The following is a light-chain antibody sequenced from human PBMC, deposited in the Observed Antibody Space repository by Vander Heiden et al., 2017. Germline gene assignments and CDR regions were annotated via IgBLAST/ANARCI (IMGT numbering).Light chain of an antibody. J-gene: IGKJ4*01. CDR1: QSVRKN. CDR2: GAS. Sequence: ETVMTQSPATLPVSPGERATLSCGASQSVRKNLAWYQQKPCQAPRLLIYGASTRATGIPGRFSGSGSGTEFTLTISSLQSEDFAIYYCQQYNNRAPLTFGGGTKV. V-gene: IGKV3-15*01. CDR3: QQYNNRAPLT.